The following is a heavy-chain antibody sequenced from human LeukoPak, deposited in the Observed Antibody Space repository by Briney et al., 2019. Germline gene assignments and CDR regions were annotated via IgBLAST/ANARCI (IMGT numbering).Heavy chain of an antibody. CDR2: INSDGSGI. CDR3: AREGRVSGYDFDC. V-gene: IGHV3-74*03. Sequence: GGSLRLSCAASGFTFSSYWMHWVRQAPGKGLVWVSRINSDGSGITYADSVKGQFTISRDNAKNTMYLQMNSLRVEDTAVYYCAREGRVSGYDFDCWGQGTLVTVSS. D-gene: IGHD5-12*01. J-gene: IGHJ4*02. CDR1: GFTFSSYW.